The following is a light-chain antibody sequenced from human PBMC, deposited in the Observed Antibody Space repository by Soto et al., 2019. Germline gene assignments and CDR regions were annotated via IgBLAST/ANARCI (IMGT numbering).Light chain of an antibody. V-gene: IGKV3D-15*01. CDR2: GAS. J-gene: IGKJ4*01. Sequence: EIVLTQSPGTLSLSPGERATLSCRASQSVSSNLAWYQQKAGQAPRLLIHGASTRATGIPARISGSGSGTEFTLTISSLQSEDFAVYYCQQYNSWPLTFGGGTKVDTK. CDR1: QSVSSN. CDR3: QQYNSWPLT.